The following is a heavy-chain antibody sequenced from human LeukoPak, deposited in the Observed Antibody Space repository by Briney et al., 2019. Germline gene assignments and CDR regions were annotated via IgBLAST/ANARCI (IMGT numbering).Heavy chain of an antibody. D-gene: IGHD2-21*02. CDR1: GGSISSYY. CDR3: VRRVVVVTANDKSDAFDV. V-gene: IGHV4-59*01. CDR2: IYYTGSS. Sequence: SETLSLTCTVSGGSISSYYWNWIRQPPAEGREWIGYIYYTGSSNYNPSLKSRVTISLDTSKNQFSLKLSSVTAADTAVYYCVRRVVVVTANDKSDAFDVWGQGTVVTVSS. J-gene: IGHJ3*01.